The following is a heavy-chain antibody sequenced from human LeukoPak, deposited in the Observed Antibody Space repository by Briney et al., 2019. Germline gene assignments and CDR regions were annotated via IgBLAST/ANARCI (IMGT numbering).Heavy chain of an antibody. J-gene: IGHJ4*02. Sequence: GGSLRLSCAASGFTFSSYGMHRVRQAPGQGLEWVAFIRYDGSNKYYADSVKGRFSISRDNSKNTVYLQMNSLRAEDTAVYYCAKEVGATNFDYWGQGTLVTVSS. CDR3: AKEVGATNFDY. V-gene: IGHV3-30*02. D-gene: IGHD1-26*01. CDR2: IRYDGSNK. CDR1: GFTFSSYG.